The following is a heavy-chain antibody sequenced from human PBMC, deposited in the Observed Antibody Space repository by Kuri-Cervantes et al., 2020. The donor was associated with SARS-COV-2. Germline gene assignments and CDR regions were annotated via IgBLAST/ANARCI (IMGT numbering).Heavy chain of an antibody. CDR2: MYHSGTT. V-gene: IGHV4-38-2*02. Sequence: SETLSLTCSVSGYFISNGYYWGWIRQSPGKGLEWIASMYHSGTTFYNPSLKSRVTISVDTSKNQFSLKLSSVTAADTAVYYCARDGGLHEGYSYGYIDYWGQGTLVTVSS. J-gene: IGHJ4*02. CDR3: ARDGGLHEGYSYGYIDY. CDR1: GYFISNGYY. D-gene: IGHD5-18*01.